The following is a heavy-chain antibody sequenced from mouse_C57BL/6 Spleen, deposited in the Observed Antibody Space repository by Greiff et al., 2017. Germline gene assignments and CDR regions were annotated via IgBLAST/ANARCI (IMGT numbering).Heavy chain of an antibody. CDR2: ISYDGSN. V-gene: IGHV3-6*01. Sequence: EVQRVESGPGLVKPSQSLSLTCSVTGYSITSGYYWNWIRQFPGNKLEWMGYISYDGSNNYNPSLKNRISLTRDTSKNQFCLKLNSVTTEDTATYYCARKGLYYEYEGIFAYWGQGTLVTVSA. J-gene: IGHJ3*01. CDR3: ARKGLYYEYEGIFAY. D-gene: IGHD2-4*01. CDR1: GYSITSGYY.